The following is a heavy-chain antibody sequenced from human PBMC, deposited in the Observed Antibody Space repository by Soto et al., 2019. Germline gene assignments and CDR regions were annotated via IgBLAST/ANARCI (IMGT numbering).Heavy chain of an antibody. Sequence: PSETLSLTCAVYGGSFSGYYWSWIRQPPGKGLEWIGEINHSGSTNYNPSLKSRVTISVDTSKNQFSLKLSSVTAADTAVYYCARGGYDSSGYKLHMDVWGQGTTVPVSS. J-gene: IGHJ6*02. D-gene: IGHD3-22*01. CDR1: GGSFSGYY. V-gene: IGHV4-34*01. CDR2: INHSGST. CDR3: ARGGYDSSGYKLHMDV.